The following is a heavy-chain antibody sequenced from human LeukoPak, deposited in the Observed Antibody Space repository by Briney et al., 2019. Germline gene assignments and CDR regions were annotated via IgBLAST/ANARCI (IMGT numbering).Heavy chain of an antibody. D-gene: IGHD2-15*01. J-gene: IGHJ4*02. CDR1: GASINSHY. Sequence: PSETLSLTCTVSGASINSHYWSWIRQPAGKGLEWIGRIHISGSTNYNSSLQSRVTMSVDTSKNQFSLKLTSVTAADTAVYYCARALNPLPGTYYFDYWGQGTLVTVFS. V-gene: IGHV4-4*07. CDR2: IHISGST. CDR3: ARALNPLPGTYYFDY.